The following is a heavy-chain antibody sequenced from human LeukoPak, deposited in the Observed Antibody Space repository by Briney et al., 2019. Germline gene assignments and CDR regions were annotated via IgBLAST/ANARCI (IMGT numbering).Heavy chain of an antibody. D-gene: IGHD2-2*01. V-gene: IGHV1-46*01. CDR1: GYTFTSYY. J-gene: IGHJ6*03. Sequence: GASVKVSCKASGYTFTSYYMHWVRQAPGQGLEWMGIINPSGGSTSYAQKFQGRVTMTRDTSTSTVYMELRSLRSDDTAVYYCARDGIVVVPAARPGYYYYYYMDVWGKGTTVTVSS. CDR2: INPSGGST. CDR3: ARDGIVVVPAARPGYYYYYYMDV.